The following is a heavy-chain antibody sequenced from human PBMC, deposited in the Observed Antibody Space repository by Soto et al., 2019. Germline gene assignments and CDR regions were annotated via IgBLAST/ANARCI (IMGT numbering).Heavy chain of an antibody. Sequence: QLQLQESGPGLVKPSETLSLTCTVSGGSISSSSYYWGWIRQPPGKGLEWIGSIYYSGSTYYNPSLKSRVTISVDTSKNQFSLKLSSVTAADTAVYYCATPSRRGNIASYGMDVWGQGTTVTVSS. CDR1: GGSISSSSYY. D-gene: IGHD3-16*01. CDR2: IYYSGST. V-gene: IGHV4-39*01. J-gene: IGHJ6*02. CDR3: ATPSRRGNIASYGMDV.